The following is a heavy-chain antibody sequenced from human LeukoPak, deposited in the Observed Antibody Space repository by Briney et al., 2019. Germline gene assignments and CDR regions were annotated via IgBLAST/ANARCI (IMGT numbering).Heavy chain of an antibody. CDR2: ISSSSSYT. D-gene: IGHD1-26*01. Sequence: GGSLRLSCAVSGFTFSDYYMSWIRQAPGKGLEWVSYISSSSSYTNYADSVKGRFTISRDNAKNSLYLQMNSLRAEDTAVYYCARDKWELHYWGQGTLVTVSS. CDR1: GFTFSDYY. CDR3: ARDKWELHY. V-gene: IGHV3-11*05. J-gene: IGHJ4*02.